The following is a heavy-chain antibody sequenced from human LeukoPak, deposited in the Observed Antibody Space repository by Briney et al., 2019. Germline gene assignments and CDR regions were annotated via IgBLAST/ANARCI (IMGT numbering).Heavy chain of an antibody. CDR2: ISSSGSAI. D-gene: IGHD6-19*01. J-gene: IGHJ4*02. V-gene: IGHV3-48*03. CDR3: ATKVAGTSHFSY. Sequence: GGSLRLSCAASGFTFSTYEMNWVRQAPGKGLEWVSYISSSGSAIQYADSVKGRFTISRDNAKNSLYLQMNSLRAEDTAVYYFATKVAGTSHFSYWGQGTLVTVSS. CDR1: GFTFSTYE.